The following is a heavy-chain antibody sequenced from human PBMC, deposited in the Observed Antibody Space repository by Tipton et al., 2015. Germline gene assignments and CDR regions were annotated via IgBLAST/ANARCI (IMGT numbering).Heavy chain of an antibody. Sequence: SLRLSCAASGFTFTNYDMNWIRQAPGKGLEWVSSIGRRGRTMYYADSVRGRFTISRDNTRNSLYLQMNSLRAEDTAVYYCGRGVDYWGQGSRVIVSS. V-gene: IGHV3-11*01. J-gene: IGHJ4*02. CDR1: GFTFTNYD. CDR2: IGRRGRTM. CDR3: GRGVDY.